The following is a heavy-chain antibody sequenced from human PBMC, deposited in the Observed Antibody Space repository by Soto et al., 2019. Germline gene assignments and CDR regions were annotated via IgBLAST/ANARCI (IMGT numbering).Heavy chain of an antibody. CDR3: AREVQGVTSFDY. J-gene: IGHJ4*02. CDR1: GFTSLSYA. V-gene: IGHV1-3*01. Sequence: QVELVQSGPEMMQPGASVKVSCKASGFTSLSYAFHWVRQAPGQGPQWLGWINAGVDGTIYSQRYQGRLKITRDSSANIVYLEVNTLTNEDTAVYSCAREVQGVTSFDYWGQGTLVAVSS. D-gene: IGHD3-10*01. CDR2: INAGVDGT.